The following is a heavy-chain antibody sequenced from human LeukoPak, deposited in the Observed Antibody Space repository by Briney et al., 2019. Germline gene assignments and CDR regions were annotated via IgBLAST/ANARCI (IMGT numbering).Heavy chain of an antibody. Sequence: PSETLSLTCTVSGGSISSTTYYWGWIRQPPGKGLEWIGSIYYSGTTYYNPSLKSRVSVSVDTSENQFSLKLTSVTAADTAVYYCARLNSGEKLFDYWGQGTLVTVSS. CDR1: GGSISSTTYY. V-gene: IGHV4-39*01. J-gene: IGHJ4*02. CDR3: ARLNSGEKLFDY. D-gene: IGHD4-17*01. CDR2: IYYSGTT.